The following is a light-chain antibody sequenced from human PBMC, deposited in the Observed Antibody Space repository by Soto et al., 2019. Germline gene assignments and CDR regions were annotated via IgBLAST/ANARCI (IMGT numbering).Light chain of an antibody. V-gene: IGLV2-14*01. CDR3: CSYSDTKICV. CDR1: SSDISIYNY. J-gene: IGLJ1*01. Sequence: QSALTQPASVSGSPGQSITISCTGTSSDISIYNYVSWYQQHPGKAPKLIIYEVSNRPSGISNRFSGAKSGNTASLTISGLQVEDEADYYCCSYSDTKICVFATGTNVT. CDR2: EVS.